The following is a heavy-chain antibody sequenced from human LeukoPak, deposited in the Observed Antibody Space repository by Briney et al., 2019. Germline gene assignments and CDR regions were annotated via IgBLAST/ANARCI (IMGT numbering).Heavy chain of an antibody. D-gene: IGHD3-16*01. CDR2: IIPILGIA. V-gene: IGHV1-69*04. Sequence: GASVKVSCKASGGTFSSYAISWVRQAPGQGLEWMGRIIPILGIANYAQKFQGRVTITADKSTSTAYMELSSLRSEDTAVYYCARQPGEKLITFGGVKDFDYWGQGTLVTVSS. J-gene: IGHJ4*02. CDR1: GGTFSSYA. CDR3: ARQPGEKLITFGGVKDFDY.